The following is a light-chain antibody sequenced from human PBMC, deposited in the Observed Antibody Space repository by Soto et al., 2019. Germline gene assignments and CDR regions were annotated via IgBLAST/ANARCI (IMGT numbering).Light chain of an antibody. CDR3: QQYGSSSPLT. CDR1: QSVSSSY. V-gene: IGKV3-20*01. J-gene: IGKJ4*01. CDR2: GAS. Sequence: EFVLTQSPGTLSLSPGERATLSCRASQSVSSSYLAWYQQKPGQAPRILIYGASTRATGIPDRFSGSGSGTDFTLTFSRLEPEDFALYYCQQYGSSSPLTFGGGTKVEIK.